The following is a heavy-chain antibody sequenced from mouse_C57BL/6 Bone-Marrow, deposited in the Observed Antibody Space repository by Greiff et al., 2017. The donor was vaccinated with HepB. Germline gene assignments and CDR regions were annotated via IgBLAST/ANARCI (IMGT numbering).Heavy chain of an antibody. Sequence: EVQLQQSGPGMVKPSQSLSLTCTVTGYSITSGYDWHWIRHFPGNKLEWMGYISYSGSTNYNPSLKSRISITHDTSKNHFFLKLNSVTTEDTATYYCARAHYYGSRDWYFDVWGTGTTVTVSS. V-gene: IGHV3-1*01. CDR2: ISYSGST. CDR3: ARAHYYGSRDWYFDV. D-gene: IGHD1-1*01. J-gene: IGHJ1*03. CDR1: GYSITSGYD.